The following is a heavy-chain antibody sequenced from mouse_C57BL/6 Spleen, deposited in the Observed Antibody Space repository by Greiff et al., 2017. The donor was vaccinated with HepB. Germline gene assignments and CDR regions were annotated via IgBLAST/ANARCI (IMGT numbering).Heavy chain of an antibody. J-gene: IGHJ2*01. CDR1: GFTFSSYA. V-gene: IGHV5-4*01. CDR3: AREEGYDYDEDYFDY. CDR2: ISDGGSYT. Sequence: EVKLMESGGGLVKPGGSLKLSCAASGFTFSSYAMSWVRQTPEKRLEWVATISDGGSYTYYPDNVKGRFTISRDNAKNNLYLQMSHLKSEDTAMYYCAREEGYDYDEDYFDYWGQGTTLTVSS. D-gene: IGHD2-4*01.